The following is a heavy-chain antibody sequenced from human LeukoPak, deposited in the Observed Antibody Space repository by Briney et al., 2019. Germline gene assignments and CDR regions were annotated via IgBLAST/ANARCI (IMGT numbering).Heavy chain of an antibody. CDR1: GYTFTNYG. J-gene: IGHJ6*03. D-gene: IGHD3-10*01. CDR3: VKSDYYGSGSYIGYMDV. CDR2: ISAYNGNT. V-gene: IGHV1-18*01. Sequence: ASVKVSCKASGYTFTNYGFFWVRQAPGQGLEWMGWISAYNGNTNYAQKFQGRVTMTTDTSTSTAYMELSSLRSEDTAVYYCVKSDYYGSGSYIGYMDVWGKGTTVTISS.